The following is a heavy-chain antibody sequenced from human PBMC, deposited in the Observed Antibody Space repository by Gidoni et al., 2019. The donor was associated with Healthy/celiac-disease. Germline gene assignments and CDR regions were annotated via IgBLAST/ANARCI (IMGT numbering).Heavy chain of an antibody. V-gene: IGHV4-61*01. CDR3: AREAGATGWFDP. J-gene: IGHJ5*02. Sequence: QVQLQESGPGLVKPSETLSLTCPVSGGSVSSGSYYWSWIRQPPGKGLEWIGYIYYSGSTNYNPSLKSRVTISVDTSKNQFSLKLSSMTAADTAVYYCAREAGATGWFDPWGQGTLVTVSS. CDR2: IYYSGST. D-gene: IGHD1-26*01. CDR1: GGSVSSGSYY.